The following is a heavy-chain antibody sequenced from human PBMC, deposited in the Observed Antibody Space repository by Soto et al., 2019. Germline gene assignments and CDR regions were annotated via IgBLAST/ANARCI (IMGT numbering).Heavy chain of an antibody. CDR2: ISRVSTDI. J-gene: IGHJ1*01. V-gene: IGHV3-9*01. Sequence: GGSRRLSCAVSGFTFDDYAMHCVRQPPGKCLEWVAGISRVSTDIGYADSVRGRFTITKDNAKNSLYLQISSLTSEDTAVYYCAKDRNRVVVTAPAYWGQGTLVTVS. CDR3: AKDRNRVVVTAPAY. D-gene: IGHD2-21*02. CDR1: GFTFDDYA.